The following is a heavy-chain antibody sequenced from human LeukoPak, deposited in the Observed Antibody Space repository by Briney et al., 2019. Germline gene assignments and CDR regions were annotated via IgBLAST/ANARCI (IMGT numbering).Heavy chain of an antibody. CDR3: ARDPRVGATNYYYGMDV. J-gene: IGHJ6*02. D-gene: IGHD1-26*01. Sequence: GGSLRLSCAASGFTVSSNYMSWVRQAPGKGLEWVSVIYSGGSTYYADSVKGRFTISRDNSKNTLYLQMNSLRAEDTAVYYCARDPRVGATNYYYGMDVWGQGTTVTVSS. CDR2: IYSGGST. CDR1: GFTVSSNY. V-gene: IGHV3-53*01.